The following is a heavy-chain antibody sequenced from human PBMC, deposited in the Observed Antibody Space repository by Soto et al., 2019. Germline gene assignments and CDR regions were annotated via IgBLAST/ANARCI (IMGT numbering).Heavy chain of an antibody. V-gene: IGHV3-23*01. D-gene: IGHD4-17*01. Sequence: VHLLESGGGLVQPGGSLRLSCAASGFTFYSYAMTWVRQAPGKALEWVSTISGRGDSTYYADSVKGRFSISRDNYKNTVSLQMNSLRAENTAVYFCARVWERTVTTRNYFYGIDVWGRGTTVTVSS. J-gene: IGHJ6*02. CDR1: GFTFYSYA. CDR2: ISGRGDST. CDR3: ARVWERTVTTRNYFYGIDV.